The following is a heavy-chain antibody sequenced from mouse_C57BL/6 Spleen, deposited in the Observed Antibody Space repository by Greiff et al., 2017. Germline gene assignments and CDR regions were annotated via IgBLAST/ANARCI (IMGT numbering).Heavy chain of an antibody. Sequence: EVKLVESGGGLVKPGGSLKLSCAASGFTFSSYAMSWVRQTPEKRLEWVATISDGGSYTYYPDNVKGRFTISRDNAKNNLYLQMSHLKSEDTAMYYCARGDWDGAYWGQGTLVTVSA. CDR1: GFTFSSYA. V-gene: IGHV5-4*03. J-gene: IGHJ3*01. D-gene: IGHD4-1*01. CDR3: ARGDWDGAY. CDR2: ISDGGSYT.